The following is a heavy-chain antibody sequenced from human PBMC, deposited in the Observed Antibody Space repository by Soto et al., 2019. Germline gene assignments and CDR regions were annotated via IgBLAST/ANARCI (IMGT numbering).Heavy chain of an antibody. Sequence: EVQLVESGGGLVQPGGSLRLSCAASGFTFSSYSMNWVRQAPGKGLEWVSYISSSSSTIYYADSVKGRFTISRDNAKNSLYLQMNSLRDEDTAVYYCARVVGAKVYYYGMDVWGQGTTVTVSS. V-gene: IGHV3-48*02. CDR2: ISSSSSTI. CDR1: GFTFSSYS. J-gene: IGHJ6*02. D-gene: IGHD1-26*01. CDR3: ARVVGAKVYYYGMDV.